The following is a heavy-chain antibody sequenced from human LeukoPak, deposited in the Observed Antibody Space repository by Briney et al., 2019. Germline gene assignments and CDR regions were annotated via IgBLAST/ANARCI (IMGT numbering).Heavy chain of an antibody. CDR2: IYYSGST. CDR1: GGSISSYY. J-gene: IGHJ5*02. CDR3: ARHALGGDWFDP. Sequence: SETLSLTCTVSGGSISSYYWSWIRQPPGKGLEWIGYIYYSGSTNYNPSLKSRVTISVDTSKNQFSLKLSSVTAADTAVYYCARHALGGDWFDPWGQGTLVTVSS. V-gene: IGHV4-59*08. D-gene: IGHD3-16*01.